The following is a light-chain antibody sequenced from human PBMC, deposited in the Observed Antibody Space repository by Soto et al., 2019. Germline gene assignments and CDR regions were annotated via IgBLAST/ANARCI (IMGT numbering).Light chain of an antibody. CDR1: QSISSW. CDR2: KAS. J-gene: IGKJ1*01. Sequence: DSQMTQSPSTLSASVGDRVTITCRASQSISSWLAWYQQKPGRAPKLLIYKASSLESGVPSRFSGSGSGTDFTLTISSLQPEDFAVYYCQQYGSSGTFGQGTKVHIK. CDR3: QQYGSSGT. V-gene: IGKV1-5*03.